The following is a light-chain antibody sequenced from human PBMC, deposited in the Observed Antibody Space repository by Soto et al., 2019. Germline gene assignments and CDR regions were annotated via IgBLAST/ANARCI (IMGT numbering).Light chain of an antibody. CDR3: TSYTTSDTFV. CDR2: EVS. V-gene: IGLV2-14*01. J-gene: IGLJ1*01. Sequence: QSALTQPASVSGSPGQSITISCTGTSSDVGGYNYVSWYQQHPGKVPKLMIYEVSNRPSGVSNRFSGSKSGNTASLTVSGLQVQEEADYYCTSYTTSDTFVFGTGTKVTVL. CDR1: SSDVGGYNY.